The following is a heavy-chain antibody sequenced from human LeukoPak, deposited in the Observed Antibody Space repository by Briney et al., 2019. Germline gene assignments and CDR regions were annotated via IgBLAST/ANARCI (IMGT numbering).Heavy chain of an antibody. V-gene: IGHV3-49*04. Sequence: GGSLRLSCTASGFTFGDYAMSWVRQAPGKGLEWVGFIRSKAYGGTTEYAASVKGRFTISRDDSKSIAYLQMNSLKTEDTAVYYCTRGCSSSWYRYYYYYYMDVWGKGTTVTISS. CDR1: GFTFGDYA. D-gene: IGHD6-13*01. J-gene: IGHJ6*03. CDR3: TRGCSSSWYRYYYYYYMDV. CDR2: IRSKAYGGTT.